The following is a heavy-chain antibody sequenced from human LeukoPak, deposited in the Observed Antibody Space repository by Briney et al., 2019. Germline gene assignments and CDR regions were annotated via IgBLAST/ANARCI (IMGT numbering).Heavy chain of an antibody. CDR3: ANILLGGYCSGGSCYGAYRYYYYGMDV. J-gene: IGHJ6*02. D-gene: IGHD2-15*01. CDR1: GFSFKDTG. Sequence: PGRSLRLSCAASGFSFKDTGMHWVRQAPGKGLEWVAVISYDGSNKYYADSVKGRFTISRDNSKNTLYLQMNSLGAEDTAVYYCANILLGGYCSGGSCYGAYRYYYYGMDVWGQGTTVTVSS. CDR2: ISYDGSNK. V-gene: IGHV3-30*19.